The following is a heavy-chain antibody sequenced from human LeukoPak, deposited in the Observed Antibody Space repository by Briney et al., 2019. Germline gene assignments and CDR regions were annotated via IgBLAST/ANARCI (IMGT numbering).Heavy chain of an antibody. V-gene: IGHV4-59*08. CDR2: IYYSGST. Sequence: SETLSLTCTVSGGSISSYYWSWIRQPPGKGLEWIGYIYYSGSTNYNPSLKSRVTISVDTSTNQFSLKLSSVTAADTAVYYCARAGGWGAFDIWGQGTMVTVSS. D-gene: IGHD6-19*01. CDR1: GGSISSYY. CDR3: ARAGGWGAFDI. J-gene: IGHJ3*02.